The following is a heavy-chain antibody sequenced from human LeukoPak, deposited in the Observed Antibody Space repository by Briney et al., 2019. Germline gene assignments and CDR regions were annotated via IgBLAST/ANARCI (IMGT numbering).Heavy chain of an antibody. Sequence: SETLSLTCAVSGGSISSGGYSWSWIRQPPGKGLEWIGYIYHSGSTYYNPSLKSRVTISVDRSKNQFSLKLSSVTAADTAVYCCARVYYYDSSGYWVYYFDYWGQGTLVTVSS. CDR3: ARVYYYDSSGYWVYYFDY. CDR1: GGSISSGGYS. J-gene: IGHJ4*02. CDR2: IYHSGST. V-gene: IGHV4-30-2*01. D-gene: IGHD3-22*01.